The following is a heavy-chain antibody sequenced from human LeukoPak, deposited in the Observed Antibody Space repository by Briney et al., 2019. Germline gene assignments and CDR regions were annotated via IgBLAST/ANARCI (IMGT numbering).Heavy chain of an antibody. CDR3: AKVVGSMIVVVREDNAFDI. J-gene: IGHJ3*02. D-gene: IGHD3-22*01. CDR1: GFTFSSYA. Sequence: GGSLRLSCAASGFTFSSYAMSWVRQAPGKGLEWVSAISGSGGSTYYADSVKGRFTISRDNSKNTLYLQMNSLRAEDTAVYYCAKVVGSMIVVVREDNAFDIWGQGTMVTVSS. CDR2: ISGSGGST. V-gene: IGHV3-23*01.